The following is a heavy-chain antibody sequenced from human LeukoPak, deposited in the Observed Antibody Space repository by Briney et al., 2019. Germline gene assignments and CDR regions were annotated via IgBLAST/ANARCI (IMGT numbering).Heavy chain of an antibody. V-gene: IGHV3-21*01. CDR2: ISSSSSYI. D-gene: IGHD4-17*01. CDR3: ARESVTPTAGWFDP. J-gene: IGHJ5*02. CDR1: GFTFSSYS. Sequence: GGSLRLSCAASGFTFSSYSMNWVRQAPGKGLEWVSSISSSSSYIYYADSVKGRFTISRDNAKNSLYPQMNSLRAEDTAVYYCARESVTPTAGWFDPWGQGTLVTVSS.